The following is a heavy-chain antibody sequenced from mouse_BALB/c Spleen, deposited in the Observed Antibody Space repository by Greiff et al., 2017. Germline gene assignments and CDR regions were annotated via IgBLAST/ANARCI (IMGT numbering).Heavy chain of an antibody. D-gene: IGHD1-2*01. CDR1: GYTFTSYW. V-gene: IGHV1-69*02. CDR3: TRGEFITTATGFAY. J-gene: IGHJ3*01. Sequence: QVQLQQPGAELVRPGASVKLSCKASGYTFTSYWINWVKQRPGQGLEWIGNIYPSDSYTNYNQKFKDKATLTVDKSSSTAYMQLSSPTSEDSAVYYCTRGEFITTATGFAYWGQGTLVTVSA. CDR2: IYPSDSYT.